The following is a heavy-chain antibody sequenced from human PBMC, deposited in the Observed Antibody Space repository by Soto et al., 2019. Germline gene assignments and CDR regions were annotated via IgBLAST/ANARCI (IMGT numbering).Heavy chain of an antibody. Sequence: SETLSLTCTVSGGSISSGGYYWSWIRQHPGKGLEWIGYIYYSGGTLYNPSLKSRAAISVDTSKNQFSLNLTSVTAADTAVYYCTTVTPSQPRGYSYGYVYYGMDVWGQGTTVTVSS. V-gene: IGHV4-31*03. CDR1: GGSISSGGYY. CDR3: TTVTPSQPRGYSYGYVYYGMDV. D-gene: IGHD5-18*01. J-gene: IGHJ6*02. CDR2: IYYSGGT.